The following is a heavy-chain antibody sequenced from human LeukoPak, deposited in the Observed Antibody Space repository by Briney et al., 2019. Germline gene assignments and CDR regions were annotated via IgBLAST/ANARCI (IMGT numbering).Heavy chain of an antibody. D-gene: IGHD6-13*01. Sequence: PGGSLRLSCAASGFTFSSYSMNWVRQAPGKGLEWVSSISSSSSYIYYADSVKGRFTISRDNAKNSLYLQMNSLRAEDTAVYYCARDRVAAAGTGYYGMDVWGQGTTVTVSS. CDR2: ISSSSSYI. CDR1: GFTFSSYS. CDR3: ARDRVAAAGTGYYGMDV. J-gene: IGHJ6*02. V-gene: IGHV3-21*01.